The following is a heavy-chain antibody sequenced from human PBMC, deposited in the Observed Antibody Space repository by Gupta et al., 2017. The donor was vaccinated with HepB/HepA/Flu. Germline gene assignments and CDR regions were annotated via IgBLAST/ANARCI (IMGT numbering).Heavy chain of an antibody. D-gene: IGHD4-11*01. V-gene: IGHV3-15*01. Sequence: EVVLVESGGGVVKPGESLRLSCAASGFNFINAWMTWVRRAPGKGLELVARVKSATEGGATDYWAPAKGRFSVARDDSESTLYLQMNNLNTEDTAVYYCAKWGPYSGRDAHFVDDWGPGIPVTVSS. CDR1: GFNFINAW. J-gene: IGHJ4*02. CDR2: VKSATEGGAT. CDR3: AKWGPYSGRDAHFVDD.